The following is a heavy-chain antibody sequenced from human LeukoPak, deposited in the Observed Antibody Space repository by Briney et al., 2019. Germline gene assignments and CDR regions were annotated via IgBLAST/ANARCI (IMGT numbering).Heavy chain of an antibody. Sequence: SVKVSCKASGGTLSSYPISWVRQAPGQGLEWMGRIIPILGKPNYAQKFQGRVTITADTSTSTAYMELYSLRSEDTAVYYCARDPQPPYYFDYWGQGTLVTVSS. J-gene: IGHJ4*02. CDR3: ARDPQPPYYFDY. CDR2: IIPILGKP. V-gene: IGHV1-69*04. CDR1: GGTLSSYP.